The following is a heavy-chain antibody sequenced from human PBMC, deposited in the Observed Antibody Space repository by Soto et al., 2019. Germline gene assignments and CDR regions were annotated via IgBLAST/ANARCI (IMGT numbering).Heavy chain of an antibody. D-gene: IGHD3-10*01. Sequence: QVQLQESGPGLVKPSQTLSLTCTVSGGSISSGGYYWSWIRQHPGKGLEWIGYIYYSGSTYYNPSLKSRVTISVDTSKNQFSLKLSSGTAADTAVYYCARDRGLWFGEFLVSWFDPWGQGTLVTVSS. CDR2: IYYSGST. V-gene: IGHV4-31*03. CDR3: ARDRGLWFGEFLVSWFDP. J-gene: IGHJ5*02. CDR1: GGSISSGGYY.